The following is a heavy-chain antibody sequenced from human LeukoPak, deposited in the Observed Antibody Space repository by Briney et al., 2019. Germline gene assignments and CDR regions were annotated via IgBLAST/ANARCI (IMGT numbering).Heavy chain of an antibody. V-gene: IGHV3-66*01. CDR3: ARGYSSGWFADS. D-gene: IGHD6-19*01. Sequence: GGSLRLSCAASGFTVSNNYMSWVRQAPVKGLEWVSVMYSGGDTEYADSVKGRFTISRDNSKNTLYLQMNSLRAEDTAVCFCARGYSSGWFADSWGQGTLVTVSS. CDR2: MYSGGDT. J-gene: IGHJ5*01. CDR1: GFTVSNNY.